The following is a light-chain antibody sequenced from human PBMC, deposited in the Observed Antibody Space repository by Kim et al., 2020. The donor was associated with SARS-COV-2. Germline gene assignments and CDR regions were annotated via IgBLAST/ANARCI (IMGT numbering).Light chain of an antibody. V-gene: IGKV3-20*01. Sequence: EIVLTQSPGTLSLSPGERATLSCRASQSVSTYLAWYQQKPGQAPRLLIYGASSRATGIPDTFSGSGSGTDFTLTISRLEPEDFAVYYCQNYGRSPPLTFGPGTKVDIK. J-gene: IGKJ3*01. CDR1: QSVSTY. CDR3: QNYGRSPPLT. CDR2: GAS.